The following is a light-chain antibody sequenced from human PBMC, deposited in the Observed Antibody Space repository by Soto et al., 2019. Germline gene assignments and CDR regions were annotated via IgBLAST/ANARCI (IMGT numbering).Light chain of an antibody. CDR2: LGS. Sequence: DIVMTQSPLSLPVTPGEPASISCRSSQSLLQSNGHNYLDWYLQKPGQSPQLLIYLGSHRASGVPDRFSGSVSGTGFTLEIRRVEAEDVGVYYGMEALHFPPMYTFGQGTKVEIK. J-gene: IGKJ2*01. V-gene: IGKV2-28*01. CDR3: MEALHFPPMYT. CDR1: QSLLQSNGHNY.